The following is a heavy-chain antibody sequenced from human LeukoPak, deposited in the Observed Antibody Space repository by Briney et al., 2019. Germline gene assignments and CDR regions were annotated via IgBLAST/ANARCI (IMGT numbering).Heavy chain of an antibody. CDR1: GFTFSSYW. CDR2: IKQDGSEK. J-gene: IGHJ4*02. V-gene: IGHV3-7*01. D-gene: IGHD1-26*01. Sequence: GGSLRLSYAASGFTFSSYWMSWVRQAPGKGLEWVANIKQDGSEKYYVDSVKGRFTISRDNAKNSLYLQMNSLRAEDTAVYYCARVKWELPRLFDYWGQGTLVTVSS. CDR3: ARVKWELPRLFDY.